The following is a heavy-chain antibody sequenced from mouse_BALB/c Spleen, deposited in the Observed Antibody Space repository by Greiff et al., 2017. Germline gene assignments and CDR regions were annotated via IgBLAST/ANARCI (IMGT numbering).Heavy chain of an antibody. CDR3: ARGGGDSSGYTFAY. D-gene: IGHD3-2*01. J-gene: IGHJ3*01. CDR1: GFTFSSYG. Sequence: EVQLVESGGDLVKPGGSLKLSCAASGFTFSSYGMSWVRQTPDKRLEWVATISSGGSYTYYPDSVKGRFTISRDNAKNTLYLQMSSLKSEDTAMYYCARGGGDSSGYTFAYWGQGTLVTVSA. V-gene: IGHV5-6*01. CDR2: ISSGGSYT.